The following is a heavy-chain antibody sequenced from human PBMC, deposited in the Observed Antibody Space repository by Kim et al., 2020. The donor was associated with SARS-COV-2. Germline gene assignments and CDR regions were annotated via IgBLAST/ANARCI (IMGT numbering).Heavy chain of an antibody. CDR1: GGSFSGYY. J-gene: IGHJ4*02. CDR3: ARGHPIGSSAGLRYFDY. CDR2: INHSGST. Sequence: SETLSLTCAVYGGSFSGYYWSWIRQPPGKGLEWIGEINHSGSTNYNPSLKSRVTISVDTSKNQFSLKLSSVTAADTAVYYCARGHPIGSSAGLRYFDYWGQGTLVTVSS. D-gene: IGHD6-6*01. V-gene: IGHV4-34*01.